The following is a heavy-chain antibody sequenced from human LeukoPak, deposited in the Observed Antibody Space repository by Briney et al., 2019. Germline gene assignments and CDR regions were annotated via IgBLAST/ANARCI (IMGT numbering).Heavy chain of an antibody. J-gene: IGHJ4*02. D-gene: IGHD2-2*01. V-gene: IGHV4-39*01. CDR2: IYYSGST. CDR1: GGSISSSSYY. CDR3: ARFSFSVVVPAADFDY. Sequence: SETLSLTCTVSGGSISSSSYYWGWIRQPPGKGLEWIGSIYYSGSTYYNPSLKSRVTISVDTSKNQFSLKLSSVTAADTAVYYCARFSFSVVVPAADFDYWGQGTLVTVSS.